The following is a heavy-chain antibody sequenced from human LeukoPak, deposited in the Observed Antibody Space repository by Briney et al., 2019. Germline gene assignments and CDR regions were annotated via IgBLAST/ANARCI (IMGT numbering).Heavy chain of an antibody. V-gene: IGHV3-23*01. CDR3: VIWGDYDVLTGYYVPDY. D-gene: IGHD3-9*01. Sequence: PGASLRLSCVASGFTFSNYAMSWVRAAPGKGLEWGSAITGSGTNRYYADSLKGRFTTSRDNSKNTVFLQMNSLRHEDTAIYYCVIWGDYDVLTGYYVPDYWGQGTLVTVAS. J-gene: IGHJ4*02. CDR2: ITGSGTNR. CDR1: GFTFSNYA.